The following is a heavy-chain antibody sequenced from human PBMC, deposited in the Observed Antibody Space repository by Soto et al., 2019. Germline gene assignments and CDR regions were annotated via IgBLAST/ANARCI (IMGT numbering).Heavy chain of an antibody. D-gene: IGHD6-13*01. CDR2: IWYDGSNK. V-gene: IGHV3-33*01. CDR1: GFTFSSYG. J-gene: IGHJ4*02. CDR3: ARDRWKSIAAAAVD. Sequence: QVQLVESGGGVVQPGRSLRLSCAASGFTFSSYGMHWVRQAPGKGLEWVAVIWYDGSNKYYADSVKGRFTISRDNSKNTLYLQMNSLRAEDTAVYYCARDRWKSIAAAAVDWGQGTLVTVSS.